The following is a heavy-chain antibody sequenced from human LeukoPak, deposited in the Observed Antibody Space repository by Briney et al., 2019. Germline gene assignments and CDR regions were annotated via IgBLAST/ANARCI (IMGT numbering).Heavy chain of an antibody. J-gene: IGHJ4*02. V-gene: IGHV3-30*18. CDR3: AKPDYDILTGDMYYFDY. CDR2: ISYDGSNK. CDR1: GFTFSSYG. Sequence: GGSLRLSCAASGFTFSSYGMHWVRQAPGKGLEWVAVISYDGSNKYYADSVKGRFTISRDNSKNTLYLQMNSLRAEDTAVYYCAKPDYDILTGDMYYFDYWGQGTLVTVSS. D-gene: IGHD3-9*01.